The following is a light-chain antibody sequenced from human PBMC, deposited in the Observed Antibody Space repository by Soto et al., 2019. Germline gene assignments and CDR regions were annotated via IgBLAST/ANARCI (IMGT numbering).Light chain of an antibody. CDR2: GAS. CDR3: QQYGSSPPNT. CDR1: QSVSSSY. J-gene: IGKJ2*01. V-gene: IGKV3-20*01. Sequence: EIVLTQSPGTLSLSPGERATLSCRASQSVSSSYLAWYQQKPGQAPRLLIYGASSRATGIPDRFSGSGSGTDFTHTISRLEPEDFAVYYCQQYGSSPPNTFGQGTKVDIK.